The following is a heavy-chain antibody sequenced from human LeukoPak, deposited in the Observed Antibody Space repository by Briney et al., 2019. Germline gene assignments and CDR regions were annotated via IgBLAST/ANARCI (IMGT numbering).Heavy chain of an antibody. CDR2: IYYSGST. J-gene: IGHJ4*02. V-gene: IGHV4-61*01. Sequence: SETLSLTCTVSGGSVSSGSYYWSWIRQPPGKGLEWIGYIYYSGSTNYNPSLKSRVTISVDTSKNQFSLKLSSVTAADTAVYYCARVGIHYSSGWYLFDYWGQGTLVTVSS. CDR1: GGSVSSGSYY. CDR3: ARVGIHYSSGWYLFDY. D-gene: IGHD6-19*01.